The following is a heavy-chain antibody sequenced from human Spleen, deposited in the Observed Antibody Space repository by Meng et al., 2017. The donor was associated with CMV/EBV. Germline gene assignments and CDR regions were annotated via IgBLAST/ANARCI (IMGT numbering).Heavy chain of an antibody. J-gene: IGHJ4*02. CDR2: ISYDGSNK. CDR3: ARDGVATIIGGEPFDY. CDR1: GFTFSSYA. V-gene: IGHV3-30*04. D-gene: IGHD5-12*01. Sequence: GESLKISCAASGFTFSSYAMHWVRQAPGKGLEWVAVISYDGSNKYYADSVKGRFTISRDNSKNTLYLQMNSLRAEDTAVYYCARDGVATIIGGEPFDYWGQGTLVTVSS.